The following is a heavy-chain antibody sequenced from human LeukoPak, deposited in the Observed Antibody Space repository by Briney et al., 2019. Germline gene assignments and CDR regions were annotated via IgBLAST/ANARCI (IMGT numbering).Heavy chain of an antibody. CDR3: AKSYVLLWFGADY. D-gene: IGHD3-10*01. Sequence: GGSLRLSCAASGFTFSSYGMHWVRQAPGKGLEWVAFIRYDGSNKYYADSVKGRFTISRDNSKNTLYLQMNSLRADDTAVYYCAKSYVLLWFGADYWGQGTLATVSS. CDR2: IRYDGSNK. V-gene: IGHV3-30*02. CDR1: GFTFSSYG. J-gene: IGHJ4*02.